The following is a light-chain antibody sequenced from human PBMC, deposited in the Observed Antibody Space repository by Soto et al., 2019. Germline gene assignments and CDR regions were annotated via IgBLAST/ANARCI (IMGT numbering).Light chain of an antibody. CDR3: QQYNNWPGT. CDR1: QSVSSN. V-gene: IGKV3-15*01. Sequence: EIVMTQSRASLSVSPGERATLSCRASQSVSSNLAWYQQKPGQAPRLLIYGASTRATGIPARFSGSGSGTEFTLTISSLQSEDFAVYYCQQYNNWPGTFGPGTKADIK. J-gene: IGKJ3*01. CDR2: GAS.